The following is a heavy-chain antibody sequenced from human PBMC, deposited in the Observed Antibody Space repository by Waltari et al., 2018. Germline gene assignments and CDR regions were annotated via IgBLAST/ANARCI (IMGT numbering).Heavy chain of an antibody. J-gene: IGHJ4*02. Sequence: QVQLQQWGAGLLKPSETLSLTCAVYGGSFSGYYWSWIRQPQGKGLEWIGEINHRGSTTYNPSLKSRSTISVDTSKNQCSRKLSSVTAAYTSVYYGARGDGGDGDRYDYWGQGTLVTVSS. V-gene: IGHV4-34*01. CDR2: INHRGST. CDR3: ARGDGGDGDRYDY. D-gene: IGHD4-17*01. CDR1: GGSFSGYY.